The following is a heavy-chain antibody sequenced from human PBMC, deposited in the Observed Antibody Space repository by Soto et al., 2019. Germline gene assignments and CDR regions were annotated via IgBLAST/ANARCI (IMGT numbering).Heavy chain of an antibody. CDR2: ISYDGSNK. V-gene: IGHV3-30-3*01. CDR3: ASPDYYDSSGYPFGMDV. CDR1: GFTFSSYA. J-gene: IGHJ6*02. Sequence: GGSLRLSCAASGFTFSSYAMHWVRQAPGKGLEWVAVISYDGSNKYYADSVKGRFTISRDNSKNTLYLQMNSLRAEDTAVYYSASPDYYDSSGYPFGMDVWGQGTTVTVSS. D-gene: IGHD3-22*01.